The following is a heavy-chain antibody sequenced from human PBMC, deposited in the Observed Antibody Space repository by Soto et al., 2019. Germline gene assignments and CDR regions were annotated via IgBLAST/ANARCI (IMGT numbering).Heavy chain of an antibody. V-gene: IGHV3-74*01. CDR1: GFTFSSYW. D-gene: IGHD2-15*01. CDR2: INSDGSST. CDR3: ARRVYCCGGSCYSYYYYYMDV. Sequence: GGSLRLSCAASGFTFSSYWMHWVRQAPGKGLVWVSRINSDGSSTSYADSVKGRFTISRDNAKNTLYLQMNSLRAEDTAVYYCARRVYCCGGSCYSYYYYYMDVWGKGTTVTGSS. J-gene: IGHJ6*03.